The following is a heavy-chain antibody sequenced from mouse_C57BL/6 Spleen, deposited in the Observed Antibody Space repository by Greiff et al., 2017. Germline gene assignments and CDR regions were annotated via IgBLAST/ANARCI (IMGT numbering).Heavy chain of an antibody. Sequence: QVQLKESGAELVRPGASVTLSCKASGYTFTDYEMHWVKQTPVHGLEWIGAIDPETGGTAYNQKFKGKAILTADKSSSTAYMELRSLTSEDSAVYYCTSTYYSNVDWYFDVWGTGTTVTVSS. CDR1: GYTFTDYE. D-gene: IGHD2-5*01. J-gene: IGHJ1*03. CDR3: TSTYYSNVDWYFDV. V-gene: IGHV1-15*01. CDR2: IDPETGGT.